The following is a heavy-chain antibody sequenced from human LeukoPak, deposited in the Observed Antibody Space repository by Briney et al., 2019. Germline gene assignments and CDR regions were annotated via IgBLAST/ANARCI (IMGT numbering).Heavy chain of an antibody. Sequence: GASVKVSCKASGGTFSSYAISWVRQAPGQGLEWLGLINPSGSSTLYAQKFQGRVTMTRDMSTTTDYMELSSLRSEDTAFYYCARDNSVGDVAWWFDPWGQGTLVTVSS. CDR3: ARDNSVGDVAWWFDP. V-gene: IGHV1-46*01. D-gene: IGHD1-26*01. J-gene: IGHJ5*02. CDR1: GGTFSSYA. CDR2: INPSGSST.